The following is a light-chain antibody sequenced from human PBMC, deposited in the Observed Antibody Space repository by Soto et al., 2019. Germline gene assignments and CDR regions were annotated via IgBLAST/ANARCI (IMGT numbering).Light chain of an antibody. CDR2: DVS. Sequence: QSALTQPASVSGSPGQSITISCTGTSRDIDAYNYVSWYQQHPGKAPKLMSYDVSNRPSGISTRFSGSKSGNTASLPISGLQAEDEADYYCGSYTTSSNYVFGTGTKVTVL. CDR3: GSYTTSSNYV. CDR1: SRDIDAYNY. J-gene: IGLJ1*01. V-gene: IGLV2-14*01.